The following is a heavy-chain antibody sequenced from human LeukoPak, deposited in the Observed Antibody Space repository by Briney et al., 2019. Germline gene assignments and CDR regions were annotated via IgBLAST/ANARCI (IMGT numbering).Heavy chain of an antibody. Sequence: GGSLRLSCAASGFTFSTYWMSWVRQAPGTGMEWVANIKQDGSDKYYVDSVKGRFAISRDNAKNSLYLQMNSLRAEDTAVYCCAKYHYDTSGYCSWGQGTLVTVSS. CDR1: GFTFSTYW. CDR3: AKYHYDTSGYCS. D-gene: IGHD3-22*01. V-gene: IGHV3-7*01. CDR2: IKQDGSDK. J-gene: IGHJ5*02.